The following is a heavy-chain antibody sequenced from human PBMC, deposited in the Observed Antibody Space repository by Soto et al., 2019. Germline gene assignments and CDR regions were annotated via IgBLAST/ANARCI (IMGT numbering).Heavy chain of an antibody. D-gene: IGHD2-15*01. CDR1: GGSISSYY. V-gene: IGHV4-59*01. CDR3: AGCSCSGGSCYYYYYMDV. Sequence: SETLSLTCTVSGGSISSYYWSWIRQPPGKGLEWIGYIYYSGSTNYNPSLKSRVTISVDTSKNQFSLKLSSVTAADTAVYYCAGCSCSGGSCYYYYYMDVWGKGTTVTVSS. CDR2: IYYSGST. J-gene: IGHJ6*03.